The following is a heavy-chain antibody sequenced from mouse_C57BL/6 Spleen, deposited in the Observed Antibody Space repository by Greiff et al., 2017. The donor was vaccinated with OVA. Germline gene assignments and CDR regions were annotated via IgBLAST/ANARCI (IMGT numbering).Heavy chain of an antibody. CDR2: ISYDGSN. V-gene: IGHV3-6*01. Sequence: ESGPGLVKPSQSLSLTCSVTGYSITSGYYWNWIRQFPGNKLEWMGYISYDGSNNSNPSLKNRISITRDTSKNQFFLKLNSVTTEDTATYYCARDAIYDGYLFAYWGQGTLVTVSA. J-gene: IGHJ3*01. D-gene: IGHD2-3*01. CDR3: ARDAIYDGYLFAY. CDR1: GYSITSGYY.